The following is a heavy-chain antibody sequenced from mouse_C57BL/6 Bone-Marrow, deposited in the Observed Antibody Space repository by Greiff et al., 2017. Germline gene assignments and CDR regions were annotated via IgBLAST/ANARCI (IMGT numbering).Heavy chain of an antibody. J-gene: IGHJ4*01. V-gene: IGHV10-3*01. CDR2: IRSKSSNYAT. CDR3: VRDGLWLRFYAMDY. D-gene: IGHD2-2*01. CDR1: GFTFNTYA. Sequence: EVQLVESGGGLVQPKGSLKLSCAASGFTFNTYAMHWVRQAPGKGLEWVARIRSKSSNYATYYADSVKDRFTISRDDSQSMLYLQMNNLKTEDTAMYYCVRDGLWLRFYAMDYWGQGTSVTVSS.